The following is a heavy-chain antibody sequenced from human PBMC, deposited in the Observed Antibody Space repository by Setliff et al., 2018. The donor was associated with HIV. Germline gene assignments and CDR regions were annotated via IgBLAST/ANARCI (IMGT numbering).Heavy chain of an antibody. D-gene: IGHD6-19*01. V-gene: IGHV4-59*08. Sequence: SETLSLTCTVSGGSISSHYWSWIRQPPGKGLEWIGSIYYSGSTNYNPSLKSRVTISVDTSKNQFSLRLTSMTAADTAVYYCARAVAGSPYFFDYWGQGTLVTVSS. CDR1: GGSISSHY. CDR3: ARAVAGSPYFFDY. J-gene: IGHJ4*02. CDR2: IYYSGST.